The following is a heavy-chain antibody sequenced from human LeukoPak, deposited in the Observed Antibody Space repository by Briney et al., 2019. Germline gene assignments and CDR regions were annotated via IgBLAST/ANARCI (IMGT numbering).Heavy chain of an antibody. D-gene: IGHD5-12*01. V-gene: IGHV3-74*01. CDR3: ARARSGYDFIIDY. Sequence: GGSLRLSCAASGFTFSIYWMHWVRQAPGKGLVWVSRINDDGSSTSSADSVKGRFTISRDNAKNTLSLQMNSLRAEDTAVYYCARARSGYDFIIDYWGQGTLVTVSS. J-gene: IGHJ4*02. CDR1: GFTFSIYW. CDR2: INDDGSST.